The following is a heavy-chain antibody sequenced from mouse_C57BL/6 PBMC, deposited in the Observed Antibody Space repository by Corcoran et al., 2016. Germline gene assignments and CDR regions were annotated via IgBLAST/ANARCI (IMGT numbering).Heavy chain of an antibody. V-gene: IGHV1-18*01. J-gene: IGHJ2*01. CDR3: ARSRATGGLGY. CDR1: GYTFTDYN. Sequence: EVQLQQSGPELVKPGASVKIPCKASGYTFTDYNMDWVKQSHGKSLEWIGDINPNNGGTIYNQKFKGKATLAVDKSSSTAYMELRSLTSEDTAVYYCARSRATGGLGYWGQGTTLTVSS. D-gene: IGHD3-1*01. CDR2: INPNNGGT.